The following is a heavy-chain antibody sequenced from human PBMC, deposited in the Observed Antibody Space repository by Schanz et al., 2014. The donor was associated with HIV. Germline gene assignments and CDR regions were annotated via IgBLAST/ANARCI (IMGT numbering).Heavy chain of an antibody. CDR2: ISYDGRNK. CDR1: GFTFDRFG. D-gene: IGHD3-22*01. CDR3: AKDRNYYDSRFLGKGNYYYYYGMDV. J-gene: IGHJ6*02. V-gene: IGHV3-30*18. Sequence: QVQLAESGGGVVRPGRSLRLSCAASGFTFDRFGMHWVRQAPGKGLEWVAVISYDGRNKYQAASEKGRFTVSRDNAKNTVYLQMKSLRVEDTAVYYCAKDRNYYDSRFLGKGNYYYYYGMDVWGQGTTVTVSS.